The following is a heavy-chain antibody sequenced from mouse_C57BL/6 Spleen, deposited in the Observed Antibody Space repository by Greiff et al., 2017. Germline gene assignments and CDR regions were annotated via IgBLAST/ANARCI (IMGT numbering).Heavy chain of an antibody. CDR1: GYTFTSYW. V-gene: IGHV1-55*01. J-gene: IGHJ2*01. Sequence: QVQLQQPGAELVKPGASVKMSCKASGYTFTSYWITWVKQRPGQGLEWIGDIYPGSGSTNYNEKFKSKATLTVETSSNTAYMQLSSLTSEDSAVYYWARHYDYDDYWGQGTTLTVSS. CDR3: ARHYDYDDY. D-gene: IGHD2-4*01. CDR2: IYPGSGST.